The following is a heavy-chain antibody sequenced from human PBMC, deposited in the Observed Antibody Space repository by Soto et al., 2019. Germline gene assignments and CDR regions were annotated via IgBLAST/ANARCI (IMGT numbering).Heavy chain of an antibody. J-gene: IGHJ4*02. Sequence: QLVESGGGVVQPERSLKLSCTASNFVFSVYALHWVRQAPGKGLEWVALISYDGGNKYYADSVKGRFTISRDNSKNTLDLQMNSLRREATAVYYCARDKDQYDWGGGTLDSWGQGTLVSVSS. CDR1: NFVFSVYA. D-gene: IGHD3-16*01. V-gene: IGHV3-30-3*01. CDR2: ISYDGGNK. CDR3: ARDKDQYDWGGGTLDS.